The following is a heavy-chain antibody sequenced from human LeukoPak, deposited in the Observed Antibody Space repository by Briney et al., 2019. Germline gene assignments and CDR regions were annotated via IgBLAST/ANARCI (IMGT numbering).Heavy chain of an antibody. CDR3: ARYCTVGICLDY. CDR2: ISNSGGT. CDR1: GGSISSYH. V-gene: IGHV4-59*08. Sequence: SEALSPTCTVSGGSISSYHWSWIRQPPGKGLEWIGYISNSGGTNYNPSLKSRVTISEDTSKNHFSLKLSSVTAADTAVYYCARYCTVGICLDYWGQGTLVTVSS. J-gene: IGHJ4*02. D-gene: IGHD2-8*02.